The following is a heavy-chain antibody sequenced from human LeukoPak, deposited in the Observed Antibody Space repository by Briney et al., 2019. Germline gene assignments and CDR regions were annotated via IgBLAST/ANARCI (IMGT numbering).Heavy chain of an antibody. J-gene: IGHJ4*02. D-gene: IGHD5-12*01. V-gene: IGHV4-34*01. CDR3: ARRGYNSTY. Sequence: SETLSLTCAVYGGSFSRYYWTWIRQPPGKGLEWIGEINHSGSANYNPSLKSRVTISVDASKSQFSLRLSSVTAADTAVYCCARRGYNSTYWGQGTLVTVSS. CDR2: INHSGSA. CDR1: GGSFSRYY.